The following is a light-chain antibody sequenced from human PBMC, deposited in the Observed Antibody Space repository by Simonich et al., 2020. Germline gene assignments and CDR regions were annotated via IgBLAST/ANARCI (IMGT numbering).Light chain of an antibody. CDR3: CSYAGSSTLV. Sequence: QSALTQPASVSGSPGQSVTISCTGTSSDVGGYNYVSWDQQPPGKAPKLMIYDVSKRPSGVSNRFSGSKSGNTASLTISGLQAEDEADYYCCSYAGSSTLVFGGGTKLTVL. V-gene: IGLV2-23*02. CDR1: SSDVGGYNY. CDR2: DVS. J-gene: IGLJ3*02.